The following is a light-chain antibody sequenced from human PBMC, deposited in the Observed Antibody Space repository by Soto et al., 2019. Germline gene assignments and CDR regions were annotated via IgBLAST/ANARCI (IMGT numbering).Light chain of an antibody. CDR1: QSGSSSY. V-gene: IGKV3-20*01. Sequence: EIVLTQSPDTVSLSPGERATLSCRASQSGSSSYLAWYQQRPGQPPRVXIYGVFTRADDIPDRVSGSGSGTEFTLTISSLKPEDFAVYYCQHYGYPQWTFGQGTKVDI. CDR2: GVF. J-gene: IGKJ1*01. CDR3: QHYGYPQWT.